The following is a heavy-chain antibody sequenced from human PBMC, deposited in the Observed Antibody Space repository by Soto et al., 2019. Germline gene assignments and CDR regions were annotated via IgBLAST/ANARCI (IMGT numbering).Heavy chain of an antibody. Sequence: QVQLVESGGGVVQPGRSLRLSCAASGFTFSSYGVHWVRQAPGKGLEWVAVISYDGSNKYYADSVKGRFTISRDNSKNTLYLQMNSLRAEDTAVYYCAKDPSSARGFGFDYWGQGTLVTVSS. D-gene: IGHD3-10*01. CDR1: GFTFSSYG. CDR2: ISYDGSNK. CDR3: AKDPSSARGFGFDY. V-gene: IGHV3-30*18. J-gene: IGHJ4*02.